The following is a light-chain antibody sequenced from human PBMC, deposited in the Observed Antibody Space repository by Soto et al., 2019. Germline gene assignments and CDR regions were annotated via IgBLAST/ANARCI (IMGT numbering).Light chain of an antibody. CDR3: QHYNYWPPKT. Sequence: EIVMTQSPATLSVSPGERATLSCRASQNVRSNLAWYQQKPGQAPRLLIFGASTRATGIPARFSGSGSGTDFTLTISSLQSEDFAVYYCQHYNYWPPKTFGQGTKV. J-gene: IGKJ1*01. CDR2: GAS. CDR1: QNVRSN. V-gene: IGKV3-15*01.